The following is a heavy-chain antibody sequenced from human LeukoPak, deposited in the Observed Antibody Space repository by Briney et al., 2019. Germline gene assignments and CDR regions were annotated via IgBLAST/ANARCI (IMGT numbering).Heavy chain of an antibody. CDR1: GFTFSSYT. J-gene: IGHJ2*01. CDR2: IGSGSTTI. D-gene: IGHD2/OR15-2a*01. V-gene: IGHV3-48*02. Sequence: GGSLRLSCAASGFTFSSYTMNWVRQAPGKGLEWVSYIGSGSTTIYYADSVKGRFTISRDKAKNSLYLQMNSLRDEDTAVYYCARGLSGYFDLWSRGTLVTVSS. CDR3: ARGLSGYFDL.